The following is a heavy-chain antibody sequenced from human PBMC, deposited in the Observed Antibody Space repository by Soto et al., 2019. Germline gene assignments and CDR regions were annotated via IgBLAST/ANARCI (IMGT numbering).Heavy chain of an antibody. CDR2: IHGDGGKI. CDR3: ARDFYGGSTYGPGDY. D-gene: IGHD5-18*01. V-gene: IGHV3-7*01. CDR1: GFMFSAYW. J-gene: IGHJ4*02. Sequence: EVQLVESGGGLVQPGGSLRLSCAASGFMFSAYWMSWVRQAPGKGLEWVANIHGDGGKIYYVDSVKGRFTITRDNAKRSLYLHMNSLRAEDTAVYYCARDFYGGSTYGPGDYWGQGALVAVSS.